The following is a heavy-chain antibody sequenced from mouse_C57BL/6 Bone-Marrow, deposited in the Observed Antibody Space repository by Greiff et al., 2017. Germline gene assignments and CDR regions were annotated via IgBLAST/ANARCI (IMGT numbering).Heavy chain of an antibody. CDR2: ISSGGSYT. CDR1: GFTFSSYG. J-gene: IGHJ3*01. CDR3: ARQRLRAWFAY. V-gene: IGHV5-6*01. D-gene: IGHD1-1*01. Sequence: EVKLVESGGDLVKPGGSLKLSCAASGFTFSSYGMSWVRQTPDKRLAWVATISSGGSYTYYPDSVKGRFTISRDNAKNTLYLQMSSLKSEDTAMYYCARQRLRAWFAYWGQGTLVTVSA.